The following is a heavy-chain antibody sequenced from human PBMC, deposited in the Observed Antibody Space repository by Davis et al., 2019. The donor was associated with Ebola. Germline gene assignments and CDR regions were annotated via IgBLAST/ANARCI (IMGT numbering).Heavy chain of an antibody. Sequence: GGSLRLSCAASGFTFSSYWMSWVRQAPGKGLEWVANIKQDGSEKYYVDSVEGRFTISRDNAKNSLYLQMNSLRAEDTAVYYCATGGYYYYYGMDVWGQGTTVTVSS. CDR1: GFTFSSYW. CDR2: IKQDGSEK. V-gene: IGHV3-7*01. D-gene: IGHD3-16*01. CDR3: ATGGYYYYYGMDV. J-gene: IGHJ6*02.